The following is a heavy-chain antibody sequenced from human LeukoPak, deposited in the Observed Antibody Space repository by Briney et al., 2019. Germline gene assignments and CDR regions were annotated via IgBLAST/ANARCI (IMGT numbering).Heavy chain of an antibody. CDR2: IIPIFGTA. V-gene: IGHV1-69*06. CDR3: ARRTAAWRDYYFDY. Sequence: GASVKVSCKASGGTFSSYAISWVRQAPGQGLEWMGGIIPIFGTANYAQKFQGRVTITADKSTGTAYMELSSLRSEDTAVYYCARRTAAWRDYYFDYWGQGTLVTVSS. J-gene: IGHJ4*02. D-gene: IGHD6-13*01. CDR1: GGTFSSYA.